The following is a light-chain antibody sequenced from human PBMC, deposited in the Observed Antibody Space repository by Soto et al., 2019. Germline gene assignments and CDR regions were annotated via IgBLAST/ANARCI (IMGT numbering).Light chain of an antibody. V-gene: IGLV1-40*01. J-gene: IGLJ2*01. CDR3: QSYDSSLSAVV. CDR1: SSNIGAGYG. CDR2: GNS. Sequence: QSVLTQPPSVSGAPGQRVTISCTGSSSNIGAGYGVHWYQELPGTAPQLLISGNSNRPSGVPDRFSGSKSGTAASLAITGLQAEDEADYYGQSYDSSLSAVVFGGGTKLTVL.